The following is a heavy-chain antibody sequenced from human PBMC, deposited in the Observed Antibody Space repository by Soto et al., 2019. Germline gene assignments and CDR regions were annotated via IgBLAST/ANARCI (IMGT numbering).Heavy chain of an antibody. CDR2: IIPSFGTA. D-gene: IGHD2-2*01. Sequence: SVKVSCKASGGTFSSYAISWVRQAPGQGLEWMGGIIPSFGTANYAQNVQGRVTITADESTSTAYMALSSLRPEDTAVYYCARDSPYQPLLPRDQGNWFAPWGQGTLVTV. V-gene: IGHV1-69*13. J-gene: IGHJ5*02. CDR3: ARDSPYQPLLPRDQGNWFAP. CDR1: GGTFSSYA.